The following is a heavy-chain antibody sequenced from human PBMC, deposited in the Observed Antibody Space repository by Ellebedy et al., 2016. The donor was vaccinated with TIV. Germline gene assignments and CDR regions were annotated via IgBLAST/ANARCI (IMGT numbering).Heavy chain of an antibody. D-gene: IGHD6-13*01. CDR1: GYSFTNYW. V-gene: IGHV5-51*01. CDR2: IYPGDSYT. CDR3: ARHVGAYSSSWDNWFDP. J-gene: IGHJ5*02. Sequence: GGSLRLSCKGSGYSFTNYWIGWVRQMPGKGLEWMGLIYPGDSYTNYSPSFQGHVTISADKSISTAYLQWSSLKASDTAMYYCARHVGAYSSSWDNWFDPWGQGTLVTVSS.